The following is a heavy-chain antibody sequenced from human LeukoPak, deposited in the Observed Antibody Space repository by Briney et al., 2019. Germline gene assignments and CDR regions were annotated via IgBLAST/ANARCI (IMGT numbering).Heavy chain of an antibody. Sequence: SETLSLTCAVYGGSFSGYYWTWIRQPPGKGLEWIGEIYHSGSTNYNPSLKSRVTISVDTSKNQFSLKLSSVTAADTAVYYCARWVATIRGFDYWGQGTLVTVSS. CDR2: IYHSGST. J-gene: IGHJ4*02. V-gene: IGHV4-34*01. CDR3: ARWVATIRGFDY. D-gene: IGHD5-12*01. CDR1: GGSFSGYY.